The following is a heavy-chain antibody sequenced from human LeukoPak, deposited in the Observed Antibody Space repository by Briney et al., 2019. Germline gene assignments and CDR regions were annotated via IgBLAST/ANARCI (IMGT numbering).Heavy chain of an antibody. CDR3: ASPQMTYYDILTGYYDYFDY. CDR1: GGTFSSYA. D-gene: IGHD3-9*01. Sequence: SVKVSCKASGGTFSSYAISWVRQAPGQGLEWMGGIIPIIGTANYAQKFQGRVTITADESTSTAYMELSSLRSEDTAVYYCASPQMTYYDILTGYYDYFDYWGQGTLVTVSS. J-gene: IGHJ4*02. CDR2: IIPIIGTA. V-gene: IGHV1-69*13.